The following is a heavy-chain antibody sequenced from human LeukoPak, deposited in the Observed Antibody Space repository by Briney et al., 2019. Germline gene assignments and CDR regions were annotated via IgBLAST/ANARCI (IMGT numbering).Heavy chain of an antibody. D-gene: IGHD3-22*01. Sequence: GGSLRLSCAASGFTFSSYWMSWVRQAPGKGLVWVSRINSDGSDTDYADSVKGRFTISRDNAKNTLSLQMNSVRAEDTAVYYCATLPATYYYDFDGGDAFDIWGQGTMVTVSA. CDR3: ATLPATYYYDFDGGDAFDI. V-gene: IGHV3-74*01. CDR2: INSDGSDT. CDR1: GFTFSSYW. J-gene: IGHJ3*02.